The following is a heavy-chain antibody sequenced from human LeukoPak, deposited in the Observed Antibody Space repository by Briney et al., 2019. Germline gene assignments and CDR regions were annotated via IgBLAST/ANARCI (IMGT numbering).Heavy chain of an antibody. V-gene: IGHV3-30*04. CDR3: ARPSPADLNAFDI. Sequence: GGSLRLSCAAPGFTFSSYAMHWVRQAPGKGLEWVAVISYDGSTKNYADSVKGRFTISRDNSKNTLYLQMNNLRTEDAAVYYCARPSPADLNAFDIWGQGTMVTVSS. J-gene: IGHJ3*02. CDR1: GFTFSSYA. CDR2: ISYDGSTK. D-gene: IGHD2-2*01.